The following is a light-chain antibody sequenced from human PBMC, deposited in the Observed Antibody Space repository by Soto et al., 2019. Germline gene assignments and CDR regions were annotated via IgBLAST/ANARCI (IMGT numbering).Light chain of an antibody. J-gene: IGLJ2*01. CDR1: SSDVGGYNY. CDR2: EVS. Sequence: QSALTQPASVSGSPGQSITISCTGTSSDVGGYNYVSWYQQHPGKAPKLMIYEVSNRPPGVSNRFSGSKSGNTASLTISGLQAEDEADYYCSSYTSSSTPVVFGGGTKGTV. CDR3: SSYTSSSTPVV. V-gene: IGLV2-14*01.